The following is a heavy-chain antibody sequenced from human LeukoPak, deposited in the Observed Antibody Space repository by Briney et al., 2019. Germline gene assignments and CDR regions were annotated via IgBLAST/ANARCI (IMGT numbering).Heavy chain of an antibody. J-gene: IGHJ4*02. CDR1: GFTFNKYG. CDR3: ATEFNYYGSGSYG. Sequence: GGSLRLSCAASGFTFNKYGMHWVRQAPGKGLEGVAFIRHNGSDKYYIDSVKDRFIISRDNSKNTLYLQMNSLRAEDTAVYYCATEFNYYGSGSYGWGQGTLVTVSS. D-gene: IGHD3-10*01. CDR2: IRHNGSDK. V-gene: IGHV3-30*02.